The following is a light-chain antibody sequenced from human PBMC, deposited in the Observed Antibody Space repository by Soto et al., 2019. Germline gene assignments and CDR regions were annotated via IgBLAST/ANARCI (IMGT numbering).Light chain of an antibody. CDR1: SSDVGGYNY. CDR2: DVS. J-gene: IGLJ1*01. CDR3: SSYTSSSPYV. Sequence: QSALTQPASVSGSPGQSITISCTGTSSDVGGYNYVSWYQQHPGKAPKLMIYDVSNRPSGVSNRFSGSKSGNTSSLTISGLQAEDEADYYCSSYTSSSPYVFGTGTNSPS. V-gene: IGLV2-14*01.